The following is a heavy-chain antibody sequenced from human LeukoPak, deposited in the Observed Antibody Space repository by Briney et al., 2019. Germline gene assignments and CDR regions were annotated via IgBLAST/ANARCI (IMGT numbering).Heavy chain of an antibody. CDR3: AREGEDNRPHEDYYYYMDV. CDR2: INPNSGNT. J-gene: IGHJ6*03. CDR1: GYTFTGYY. D-gene: IGHD3-16*01. Sequence: ASVKVSCKASGYTFTGYYMHWVRQAPGQGLEWMGWINPNSGNTNYAQKLQGRVTMTTDTSTSTAYMELRSLRSDDTAVYYCAREGEDNRPHEDYYYYMDVWGKGTTVTVSS. V-gene: IGHV1-18*04.